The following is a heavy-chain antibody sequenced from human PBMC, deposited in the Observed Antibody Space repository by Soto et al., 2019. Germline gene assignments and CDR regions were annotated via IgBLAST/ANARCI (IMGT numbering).Heavy chain of an antibody. V-gene: IGHV4-39*01. CDR2: VHYSGST. J-gene: IGHJ4*02. Sequence: QLQLQESGPGLVKPSETLSLTCTVSGDSVTISDYYWGWIRQPPGKGLEWIGSVHYSGSTSSNPSLKSRVPISGDTSKKQFSLKLTSVTAADAAVYYCAAHASGGYYADYWGQGPLVTVSA. D-gene: IGHD3-22*01. CDR1: GDSVTISDYY. CDR3: AAHASGGYYADY.